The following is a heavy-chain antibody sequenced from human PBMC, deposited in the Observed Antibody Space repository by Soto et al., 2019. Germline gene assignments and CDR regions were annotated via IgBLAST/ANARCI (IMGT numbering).Heavy chain of an antibody. CDR1: GVTFDDYA. D-gene: IGHD6-13*01. V-gene: IGHV3-9*01. Sequence: GGSLRLSCAASGVTFDDYAMHWVRQAPGKGLEWVSGISWNSGSIGYADSVKGRFTISRDNAKNSLYLQMNSLRAEDTALYYCAKVGDIAAAGTSYYGMDVWGQGTTVTVSS. CDR3: AKVGDIAAAGTSYYGMDV. J-gene: IGHJ6*02. CDR2: ISWNSGSI.